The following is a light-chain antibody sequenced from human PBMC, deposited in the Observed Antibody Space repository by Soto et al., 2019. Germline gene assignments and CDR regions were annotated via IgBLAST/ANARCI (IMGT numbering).Light chain of an antibody. CDR3: QKYNNWPLN. CDR2: AAS. CDR1: QSISSY. V-gene: IGKV1-39*02. J-gene: IGKJ4*01. Sequence: DIQMTQSPSSLSASVGDRVTITCRASQSISSYLNWYQQKPGKAPKLLIYAASSLQSGVPSRFSGSGSGTDFTLTISSLLSEDFAVYSCQKYNNWPLNFGGGTKVDIK.